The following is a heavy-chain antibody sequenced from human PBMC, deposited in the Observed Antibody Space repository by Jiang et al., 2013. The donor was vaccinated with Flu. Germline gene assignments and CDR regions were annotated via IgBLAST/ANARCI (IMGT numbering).Heavy chain of an antibody. J-gene: IGHJ3*02. CDR2: IRSKAYGGTV. D-gene: IGHD2-21*02. Sequence: ALVQPGRSLRLSCTASGFTFGDYPMSWFRQAPGNGLEWVGFIRSKAYGGTVESAASVKGRFTISRDDSQSIAYLQMSSLKTEDTAVYYCSRAKHCGGDCFHDAFDIWGQGTMVTVSS. CDR1: GFTFGDYP. V-gene: IGHV3-49*03. CDR3: SRAKHCGGDCFHDAFDI.